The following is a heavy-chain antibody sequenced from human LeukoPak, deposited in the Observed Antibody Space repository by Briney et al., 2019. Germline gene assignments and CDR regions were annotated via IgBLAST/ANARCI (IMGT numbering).Heavy chain of an antibody. Sequence: GGSLRLSCAASGFTFSGSAMHWVRQASGKGLEWVGRIRSKANSYATAYAASVKGRFTISRDDSKNTAYLQMNSLKTEDTAVYYCSARIYGDFNWFDPWVQGTLVTVSS. J-gene: IGHJ5*02. CDR3: SARIYGDFNWFDP. V-gene: IGHV3-73*01. CDR2: IRSKANSYAT. D-gene: IGHD4-17*01. CDR1: GFTFSGSA.